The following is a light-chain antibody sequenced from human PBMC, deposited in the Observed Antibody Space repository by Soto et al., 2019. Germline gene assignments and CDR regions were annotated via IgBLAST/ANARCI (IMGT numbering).Light chain of an antibody. J-gene: IGKJ3*01. CDR1: QFVSSR. CDR3: QEYIQWPPGM. Sequence: DIVVTQSPATLSASPGERVTHSCRASQFVSSRLAWYQRRPGHVPRLLIYDTSTRAPGISARFSGSGSGTEFTLTGSSLQSEDFAVYYCQEYIQWPPGMFGPATTVSIK. CDR2: DTS. V-gene: IGKV3-15*01.